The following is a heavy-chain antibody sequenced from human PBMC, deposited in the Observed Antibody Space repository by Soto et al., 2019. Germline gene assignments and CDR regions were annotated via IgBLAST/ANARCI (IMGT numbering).Heavy chain of an antibody. D-gene: IGHD3-22*01. Sequence: GGSLRLSCAASRSTFSAYWMYWVRQAPGKGLEWVSRINTDGSSTTYADSVKGRFTISRDNAKNTLYLQMKSLRAEDTAVYYCVRDLYSSGPYNWFDPWGQGTLVTVSS. J-gene: IGHJ5*02. CDR2: INTDGSST. V-gene: IGHV3-74*03. CDR1: RSTFSAYW. CDR3: VRDLYSSGPYNWFDP.